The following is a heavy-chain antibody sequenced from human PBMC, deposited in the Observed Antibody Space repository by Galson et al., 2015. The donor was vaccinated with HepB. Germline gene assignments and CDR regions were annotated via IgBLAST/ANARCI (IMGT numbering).Heavy chain of an antibody. V-gene: IGHV3-48*04. Sequence: SLRLSCAASGFTFNRSSMNWVGQAPGKGLEWVSNISSSSSTIYYTDSVKGRFTISRDNAKNSVYLQMNSLRAEDTAVYYCARDASSGSNDYWGQGTLVTVSS. D-gene: IGHD1-26*01. J-gene: IGHJ4*02. CDR1: GFTFNRSS. CDR2: ISSSSSTI. CDR3: ARDASSGSNDY.